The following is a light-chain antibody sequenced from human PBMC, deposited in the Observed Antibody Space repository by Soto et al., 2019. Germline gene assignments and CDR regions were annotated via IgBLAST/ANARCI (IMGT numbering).Light chain of an antibody. Sequence: IQLTQSPCSLSPSVGHRFTITCRASQASSKDLVWYQQKPGKAPKRLIYDASSLQSGVPSRFSGSGSGTEFTLTISSLQPEDSATYYCLQHYRYPRTFGQGTKVDIK. V-gene: IGKV1-17*01. CDR1: QASSKD. J-gene: IGKJ1*01. CDR3: LQHYRYPRT. CDR2: DAS.